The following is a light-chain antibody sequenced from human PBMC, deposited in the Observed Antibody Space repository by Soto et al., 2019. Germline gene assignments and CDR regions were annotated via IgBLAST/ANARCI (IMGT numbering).Light chain of an antibody. V-gene: IGKV3-20*01. CDR3: QQYAGSTT. Sequence: EIELTQSPATLSLSPGERATLSCWASQSVASTYLGWYQKKPGQAPRLLIYGASSRATGLPDRGRGSGSGTDITLTTSRPETEEIALYICQQYAGSTTFGQGTQLEIK. J-gene: IGKJ5*01. CDR2: GAS. CDR1: QSVASTY.